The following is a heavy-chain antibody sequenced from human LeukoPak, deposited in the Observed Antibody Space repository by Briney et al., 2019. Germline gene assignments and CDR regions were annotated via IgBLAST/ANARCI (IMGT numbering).Heavy chain of an antibody. CDR3: ARANGSGSIPDY. Sequence: ASVRVSCKASGYTFTGYYMHWVRQAPGQGLEWMGWINPNSGGTNYAQKFQGWVTMTRDTSISTAYMELSRLRSDDTAVYYCARANGSGSIPDYWGQGTLVTVSS. J-gene: IGHJ4*02. D-gene: IGHD3-10*01. CDR2: INPNSGGT. V-gene: IGHV1-2*04. CDR1: GYTFTGYY.